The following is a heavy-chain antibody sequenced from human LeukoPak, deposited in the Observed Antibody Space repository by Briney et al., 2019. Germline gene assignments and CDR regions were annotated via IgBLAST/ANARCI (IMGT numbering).Heavy chain of an antibody. Sequence: GGSLRLSCAASGFSFSSYWMSWVRQAPGKGLEWVANINPDGSNMLYVDSVKGRFTISRDNAKNSLYLQMNNLRAEDTAMYFCVSGFLQWLYWGQGTLVTVSS. V-gene: IGHV3-7*01. CDR3: VSGFLQWLY. D-gene: IGHD3-3*01. CDR1: GFSFSSYW. CDR2: INPDGSNM. J-gene: IGHJ4*02.